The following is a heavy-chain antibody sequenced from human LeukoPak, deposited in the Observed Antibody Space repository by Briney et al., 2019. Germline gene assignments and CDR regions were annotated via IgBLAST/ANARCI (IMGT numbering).Heavy chain of an antibody. J-gene: IGHJ4*02. V-gene: IGHV4-4*07. Sequence: PSETLSLTCNVSGGSINVDYYTDYWSWIRQPAGKGLEWIGRIHATEITTCNPSFRSRVTLTLDKSLNQVSLHLASVTAADTAVYYCARDLGINTGWYGFDYWGLGILVTVSS. CDR1: GGSINVDYYTDY. CDR2: IHATEIT. D-gene: IGHD6-19*01. CDR3: ARDLGINTGWYGFDY.